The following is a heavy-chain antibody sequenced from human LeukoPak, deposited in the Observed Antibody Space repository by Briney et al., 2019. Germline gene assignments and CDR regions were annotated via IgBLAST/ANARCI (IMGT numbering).Heavy chain of an antibody. J-gene: IGHJ4*02. CDR1: GDSVSSNSGA. CDR2: TYYRSKWYN. Sequence: SQTLSLTCAISGDSVSSNSGAWNWFRQSPSRGLEWLGRTYYRSKWYNDYAVSVNSRITITPDTSKNQFSLHLNSVTPEDTAVYYCARYSGSSRIFDSWGQGTQVTASS. CDR3: ARYSGSSRIFDS. V-gene: IGHV6-1*01. D-gene: IGHD6-6*01.